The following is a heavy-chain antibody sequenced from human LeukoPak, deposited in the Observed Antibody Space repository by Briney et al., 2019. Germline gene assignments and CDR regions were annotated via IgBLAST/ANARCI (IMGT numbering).Heavy chain of an antibody. D-gene: IGHD2-2*01. V-gene: IGHV3-33*01. CDR3: ARDNFAVVPAATYNWFDP. J-gene: IGHJ5*02. Sequence: GGSLRLSCAASGFTFSSYGMHWVRQAPGKGLEWVAVIWYDGSNKYYADPVKGRFTISRDNSKNTLYLQMNSLRAEDTAVYYCARDNFAVVPAATYNWFDPWGQGTLVTVSS. CDR1: GFTFSSYG. CDR2: IWYDGSNK.